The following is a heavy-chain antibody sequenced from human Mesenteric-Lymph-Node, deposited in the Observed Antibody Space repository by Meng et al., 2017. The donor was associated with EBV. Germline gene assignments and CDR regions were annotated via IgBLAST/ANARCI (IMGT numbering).Heavy chain of an antibody. D-gene: IGHD3-16*02. CDR1: GFTFSTYA. Sequence: EIQLVESGGGLVQPGGSLRLACAASGFTFSTYAMTWVRQAPGKGLEWVSSISGGGGSTYYADSVKGRFTISRDNSKNTLYLQMNSLRAEDTAVYYCAKDYRYQNWFDPRGQGTLVTVSA. J-gene: IGHJ5*02. V-gene: IGHV3-23*04. CDR3: AKDYRYQNWFDP. CDR2: ISGGGGST.